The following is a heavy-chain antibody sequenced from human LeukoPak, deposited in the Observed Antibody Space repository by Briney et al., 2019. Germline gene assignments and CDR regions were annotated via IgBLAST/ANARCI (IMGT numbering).Heavy chain of an antibody. J-gene: IGHJ6*03. V-gene: IGHV4-39*01. CDR3: ARHKDYYYSYMDV. CDR2: IYYSGST. Sequence: SETLSLTCSVSGDSISTSSYYWGWIRRPPGKGLEWIGTIYYSGSTYYNPSLTSRVTISVDTSKNQFSLKLSSVTAADTAVYYCARHKDYYYSYMDVWGKGTTVTISS. CDR1: GDSISTSSYY.